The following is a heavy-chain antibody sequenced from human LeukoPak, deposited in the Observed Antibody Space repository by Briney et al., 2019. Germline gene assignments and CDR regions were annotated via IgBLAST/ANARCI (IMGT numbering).Heavy chain of an antibody. J-gene: IGHJ5*02. CDR3: ARGRRNSYGQRNWFDP. CDR1: GGSISTYY. D-gene: IGHD5-18*01. CDR2: IYYSGTT. V-gene: IGHV4-59*12. Sequence: SETLSLTCTVSGGSISTYYWNWIRQPPGKGLEWIGYIYYSGTTNYNPSLKSRVTISVDTSKNQFSLKLSSVTAADTAVYYCARGRRNSYGQRNWFDPWGQGTLVTVSS.